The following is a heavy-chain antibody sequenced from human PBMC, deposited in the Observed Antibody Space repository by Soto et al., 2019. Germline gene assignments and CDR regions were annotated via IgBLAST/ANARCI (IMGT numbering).Heavy chain of an antibody. CDR3: AKGRAARQGYFDY. CDR2: ISGSGGST. CDR1: GFTFSSYA. D-gene: IGHD6-6*01. J-gene: IGHJ4*02. V-gene: IGHV3-23*01. Sequence: PVGSLRLSCAASGFTFSSYAMSWVRQAPGKGLEWVSAISGSGGSTYYADSVKGRFTISRDNSKNTLYLQMNSLRAEDTAVYYCAKGRAARQGYFDYWGQGTLVTVSS.